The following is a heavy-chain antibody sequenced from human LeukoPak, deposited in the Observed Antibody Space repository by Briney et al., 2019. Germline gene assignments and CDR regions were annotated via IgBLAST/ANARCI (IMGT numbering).Heavy chain of an antibody. J-gene: IGHJ6*03. CDR3: ARVGRSDYPHYYYYYYMDV. CDR1: GFTFSDYY. V-gene: IGHV3-11*04. Sequence: GGSLRLSCAASGFTFSDYYMSWIRQAPGKGLEWVSYISSSGSTIYYADSVKGRFTISRDNAKNSLYLQMNSLRAEDTAVYYCARVGRSDYPHYYYYYYMDVWGKGTTVTVSS. D-gene: IGHD4-11*01. CDR2: ISSSGSTI.